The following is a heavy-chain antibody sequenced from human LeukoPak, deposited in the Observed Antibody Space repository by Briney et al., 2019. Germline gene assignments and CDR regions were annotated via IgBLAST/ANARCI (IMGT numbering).Heavy chain of an antibody. Sequence: GGSLRLSCTVSGFTFSGYEMNWVRQAPGKGLEWVSYISSSGSTIFYADSVKGRFTISRDNAKNSLYLQMDSLRAEDTAVYYCARRGIQLWPHDDYWGQGTLVTVSS. CDR2: ISSSGSTI. D-gene: IGHD5-18*01. J-gene: IGHJ4*02. CDR1: GFTFSGYE. V-gene: IGHV3-48*03. CDR3: ARRGIQLWPHDDY.